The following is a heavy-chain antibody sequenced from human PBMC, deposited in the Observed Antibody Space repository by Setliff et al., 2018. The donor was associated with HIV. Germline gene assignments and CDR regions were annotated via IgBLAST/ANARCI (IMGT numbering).Heavy chain of an antibody. J-gene: IGHJ4*02. CDR1: GGSISSSYF. CDR2: IYYSGST. V-gene: IGHV4-28*03. CDR3: ARDRWGSSGYLDY. Sequence: SSETLSLTCAVSGGSISSSYFWSWVRQPPGKGLEWIGYIYYSGSTYYNPSLKSRLAMSLDTSSNQFSLKLRSVTPEDTAVYYCARDRWGSSGYLDYWGQGTLVTVSS. D-gene: IGHD3-22*01.